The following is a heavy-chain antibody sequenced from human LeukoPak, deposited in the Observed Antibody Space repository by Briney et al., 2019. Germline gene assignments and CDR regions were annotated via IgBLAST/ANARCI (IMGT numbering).Heavy chain of an antibody. CDR3: AKGHSSGYYTPSLLDAFDI. V-gene: IGHV3-30*18. Sequence: GGSLRLSCAASGFIFSSYGMHWVRQAPDKGLEWVAVISYDGSNKYYADSVKGRFTISRDNSKNTLSVQVNSLRAEDTAVYYCAKGHSSGYYTPSLLDAFDIWGQGTMVTVSS. D-gene: IGHD3-22*01. J-gene: IGHJ3*02. CDR2: ISYDGSNK. CDR1: GFIFSSYG.